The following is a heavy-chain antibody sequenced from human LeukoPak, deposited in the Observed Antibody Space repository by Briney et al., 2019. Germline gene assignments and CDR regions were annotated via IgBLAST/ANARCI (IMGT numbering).Heavy chain of an antibody. J-gene: IGHJ4*02. CDR3: ATGKIPLRYFDWLPHDY. CDR1: GYTFTSYV. D-gene: IGHD3-9*01. Sequence: ASLKVSCKASGYTFTSYVISWVRPAPGQGLEWMGWISAYNGNTNYAQKLQGTVTMTTDTSTSTAYMELRSLRSDDTAVYYCATGKIPLRYFDWLPHDYWGQGTPVTVSS. V-gene: IGHV1-18*04. CDR2: ISAYNGNT.